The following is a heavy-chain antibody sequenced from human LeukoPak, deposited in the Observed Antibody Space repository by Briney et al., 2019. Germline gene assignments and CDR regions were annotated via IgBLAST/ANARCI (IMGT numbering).Heavy chain of an antibody. CDR1: GGSISSYY. Sequence: SETLSLTCTVSGGSISSYYWSWIRQPPGKGLEWIGYIYHSGSTYYNPSLKSRVTISVDRSKNQFSLKLSSVTAADTAVYYCARVENSSGYYYALDYWGQGTLVTVSS. J-gene: IGHJ4*02. D-gene: IGHD3-22*01. V-gene: IGHV4-59*12. CDR3: ARVENSSGYYYALDY. CDR2: IYHSGST.